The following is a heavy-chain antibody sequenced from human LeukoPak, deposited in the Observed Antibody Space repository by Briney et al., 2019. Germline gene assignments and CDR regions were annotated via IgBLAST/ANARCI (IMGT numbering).Heavy chain of an antibody. CDR1: GYTFSSYS. V-gene: IGHV3-48*04. CDR2: ISSSSSTI. D-gene: IGHD6-13*01. J-gene: IGHJ4*02. Sequence: GGSLRLSCAASGYTFSSYSMNWVRQAPGKGLEWVSYISSSSSTIYYADSVKGRFTVSRDNAKNSLYLQMNSLRAEDTAVYYCARLGVIAAAGSNDYWGQGTLVTVSS. CDR3: ARLGVIAAAGSNDY.